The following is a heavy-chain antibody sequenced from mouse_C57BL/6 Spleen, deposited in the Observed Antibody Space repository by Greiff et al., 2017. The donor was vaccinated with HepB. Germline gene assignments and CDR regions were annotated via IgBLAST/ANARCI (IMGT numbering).Heavy chain of an antibody. V-gene: IGHV14-1*01. D-gene: IGHD1-1*01. Sequence: VQLQQSGAELVRPGASVKLSCTASGFNIKDYYMHWVKQRPEQGLEWIGRIDPEDGDTEYAPKFQGKATMTADTFSNTAYLPLSSLKSEDTAVYYCSITTVVEGAMDYWGQGTSVTVSS. J-gene: IGHJ4*01. CDR1: GFNIKDYY. CDR3: SITTVVEGAMDY. CDR2: IDPEDGDT.